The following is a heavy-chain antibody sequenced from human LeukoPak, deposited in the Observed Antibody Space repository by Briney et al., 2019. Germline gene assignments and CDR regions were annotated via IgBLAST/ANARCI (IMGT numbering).Heavy chain of an antibody. D-gene: IGHD3-16*01. J-gene: IGHJ4*02. CDR1: GFTVSNFL. V-gene: IGHV3-66*02. CDR3: ARSTITSGGGVDY. CDR2: LYSGGIT. Sequence: GGSLKLSCEASGFTVSNFLMIWVRQAPGKGLECVSVLYSGGITNYADSVKGRYTISRDNSKNTLFLHMTSLTTEDTAIYYCARSTITSGGGVDYWGQGTLVFVSS.